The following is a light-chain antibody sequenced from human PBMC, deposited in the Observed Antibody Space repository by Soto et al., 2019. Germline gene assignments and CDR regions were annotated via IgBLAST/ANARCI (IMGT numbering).Light chain of an antibody. Sequence: EIVMTQSPATLSVSPGERATLSCRASQSVSSNLAWYQQKPGQPPSLLIYGASTRATGIPARFSGSGSGTEFTLTISSLHSEDFAGYYCQQYHNWPPLTFGGGTKVAIK. CDR3: QQYHNWPPLT. CDR2: GAS. CDR1: QSVSSN. J-gene: IGKJ4*01. V-gene: IGKV3-15*01.